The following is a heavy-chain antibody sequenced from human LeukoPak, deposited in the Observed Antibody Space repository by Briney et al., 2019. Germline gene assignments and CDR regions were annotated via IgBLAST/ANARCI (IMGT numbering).Heavy chain of an antibody. CDR2: FDPEDGET. Sequence: FDPEDGETIYAQKFQGRVTMTEDTSTDTAYMELSSLRSEDTAVYYCATGLQSGYSYGPFSYWGQGTLVTVSS. V-gene: IGHV1-24*01. D-gene: IGHD5-18*01. J-gene: IGHJ4*02. CDR3: ATGLQSGYSYGPFSY.